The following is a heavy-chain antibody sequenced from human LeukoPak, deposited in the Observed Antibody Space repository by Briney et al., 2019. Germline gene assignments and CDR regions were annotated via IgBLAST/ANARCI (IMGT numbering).Heavy chain of an antibody. CDR2: ISSSGSTI. D-gene: IGHD1-26*01. Sequence: GGSLRLSSAASGFTFSSYEMNWVRQAPGKGLEWVSYISSSGSTIYYADSVKGRFTISRDNAKNSLYLQMNSLRAEDTAVYYCASPRELWPLGYWGQGTLVTVSS. CDR1: GFTFSSYE. J-gene: IGHJ4*02. CDR3: ASPRELWPLGY. V-gene: IGHV3-48*03.